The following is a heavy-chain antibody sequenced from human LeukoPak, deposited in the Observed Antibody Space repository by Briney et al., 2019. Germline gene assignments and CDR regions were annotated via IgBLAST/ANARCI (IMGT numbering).Heavy chain of an antibody. D-gene: IGHD3-3*01. CDR1: GFTFSSDA. V-gene: IGHV3-23*01. Sequence: PGGSLRLSCAVSGFTFSSDAMSWVRQRPGKGLELVSAISGSGGSTYYADSVKSRFTISRDNSKKTLYLRMNSLRAEDTDVYYCAKPSKEYDFWSGYYGNDAFDIWGQGTMVTVSS. CDR2: ISGSGGST. J-gene: IGHJ3*02. CDR3: AKPSKEYDFWSGYYGNDAFDI.